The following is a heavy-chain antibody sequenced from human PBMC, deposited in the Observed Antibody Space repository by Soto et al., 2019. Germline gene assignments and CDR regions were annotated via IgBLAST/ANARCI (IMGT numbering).Heavy chain of an antibody. CDR3: ARPPQVTRSYYFNGLDV. V-gene: IGHV1-18*01. Sequence: QVQLVQSGGEVKKPGAAVVVSCKASGYTFNNYGISWVRQAPGQGLEWMGWISTSNSNTAYAQKFQDRVTMTTDTSTSTASMELRSLRPDDTAVYYCARPPQVTRSYYFNGLDVWGQGTTVTVSS. CDR1: GYTFNNYG. CDR2: ISTSNSNT. J-gene: IGHJ6*02. D-gene: IGHD5-18*01.